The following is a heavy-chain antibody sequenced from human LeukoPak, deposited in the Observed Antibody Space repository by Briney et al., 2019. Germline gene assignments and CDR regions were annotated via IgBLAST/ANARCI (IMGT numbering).Heavy chain of an antibody. V-gene: IGHV4-59*01. CDR3: ARRTYYYYYYMDV. CDR2: IYYSGST. D-gene: IGHD1-1*01. J-gene: IGHJ6*03. CDR1: GGSISSYY. Sequence: SETLSLTCTASGGSISSYYWSWIRQPPGKGLEWIGYIYYSGSTNYNPSLKSRVTISVDTSKNQFSLKLSSVTAADTAVYYCARRTYYYYYYMDVWGKGTTVTVSS.